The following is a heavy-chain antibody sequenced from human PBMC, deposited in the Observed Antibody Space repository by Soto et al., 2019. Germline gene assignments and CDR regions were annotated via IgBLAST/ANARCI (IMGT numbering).Heavy chain of an antibody. J-gene: IGHJ6*02. CDR2: ISSSGSTI. D-gene: IGHD6-6*01. CDR3: AKDSRAARPYYGMDV. V-gene: IGHV3-11*01. CDR1: GFTFSDYY. Sequence: GGSLRLSCAASGFTFSDYYMSWIRQAPGKGLEWVSYISSSGSTIYYADSVKGRFTISRDNAKNSLYLQMNSLRAEDTAVYYCAKDSRAARPYYGMDVWGQGTTVTVSS.